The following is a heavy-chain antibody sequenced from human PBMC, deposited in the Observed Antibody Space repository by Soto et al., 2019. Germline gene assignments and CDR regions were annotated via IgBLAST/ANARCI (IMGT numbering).Heavy chain of an antibody. CDR1: GYTFTDYY. CDR2: VDPEDGET. D-gene: IGHD2-2*01. CDR3: ATTTQDIVVVPAAIRSDWFDP. J-gene: IGHJ5*02. Sequence: EVQLVQSGAEVKKPGATVKISCKVSGYTFTDYYMHWVQQAPGKGLEWMGLVDPEDGETIYAEKFQGRVTITADTSTDTAYMELSSLRSEDTAVYYCATTTQDIVVVPAAIRSDWFDPWGQGTLVTVSS. V-gene: IGHV1-69-2*01.